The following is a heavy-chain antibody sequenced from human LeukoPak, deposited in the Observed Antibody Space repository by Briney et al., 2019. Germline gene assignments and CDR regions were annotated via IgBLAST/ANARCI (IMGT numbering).Heavy chain of an antibody. CDR2: IYYSGST. V-gene: IGHV4-59*01. D-gene: IGHD6-19*01. CDR1: GGSISSYY. J-gene: IGHJ6*02. CDR3: ARSHPSGQRYYYYGMDV. Sequence: PSETLSLTCTVSGGSISSYYWSWIRQPPGKGLEWIGYIYYSGSTNYNPSLKSRVTISVDTSKNQFSLKLSSVTAADTAVYYCARSHPSGQRYYYYGMDVWGQGTTVTVSS.